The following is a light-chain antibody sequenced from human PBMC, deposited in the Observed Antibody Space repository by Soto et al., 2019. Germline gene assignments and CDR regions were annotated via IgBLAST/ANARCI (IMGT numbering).Light chain of an antibody. CDR2: GNN. Sequence: QAVVTQPPSVSGAPGQRVTISCTGTSSNIGAGYGVHWYQHLPGTAPKVLIYGNNNRPSGVPDRFSGSKSGTSASLAITGLQAEDEADYYCHSYDTSVSSYVFGTGTQLTV. J-gene: IGLJ1*01. CDR3: HSYDTSVSSYV. V-gene: IGLV1-40*01. CDR1: SSNIGAGYG.